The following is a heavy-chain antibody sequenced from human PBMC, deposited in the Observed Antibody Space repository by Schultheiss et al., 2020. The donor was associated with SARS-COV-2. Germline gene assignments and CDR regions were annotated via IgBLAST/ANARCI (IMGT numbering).Heavy chain of an antibody. CDR1: GGPFSGYY. CDR2: INHSGST. J-gene: IGHJ4*02. Sequence: SETLSLTCAVFGGPFSGYYWSWIRQPPGKGLEWIGEINHSGSTNYNPSLKSRVTISVDTSKNQFSLKLSSMTAADTAVYYCARKVRTIAARPRPFDYWGQGTLVTVSS. CDR3: ARKVRTIAARPRPFDY. V-gene: IGHV4-34*01. D-gene: IGHD6-6*01.